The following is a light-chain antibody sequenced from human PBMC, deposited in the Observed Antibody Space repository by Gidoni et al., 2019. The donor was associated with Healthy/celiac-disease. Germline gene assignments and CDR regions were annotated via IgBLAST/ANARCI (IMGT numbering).Light chain of an antibody. Sequence: LSASVGDRVTITCRASQSISSYLNWYQQKPGKAPKLLIYAASSLQSGVPSRFSGSGSGTDFTLTISSLQPEDFATYYCQQSYSTPWTFGQGTKVESK. J-gene: IGKJ1*01. CDR1: QSISSY. V-gene: IGKV1-39*01. CDR3: QQSYSTPWT. CDR2: AAS.